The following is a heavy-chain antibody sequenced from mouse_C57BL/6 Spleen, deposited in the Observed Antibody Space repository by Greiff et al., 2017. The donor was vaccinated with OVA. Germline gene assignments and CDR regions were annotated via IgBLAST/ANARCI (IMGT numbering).Heavy chain of an antibody. V-gene: IGHV1-64*01. CDR1: GYTFTSYW. J-gene: IGHJ1*03. Sequence: VKLQQPGAELVKPGASVKLSCKASGYTFTSYWMHWVKQRPGQGLEWIGMIHPNSGSTNYNEKFKSKATLTVDKSSSTAYMQLSSLTSEDSAVYYCAREDTTVVERFCYFDVWGTGTTVTVSS. CDR3: AREDTTVVERFCYFDV. CDR2: IHPNSGST. D-gene: IGHD1-1*01.